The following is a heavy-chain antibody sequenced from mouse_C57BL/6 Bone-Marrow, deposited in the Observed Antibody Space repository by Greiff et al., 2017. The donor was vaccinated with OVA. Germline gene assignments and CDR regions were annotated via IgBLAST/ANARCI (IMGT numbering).Heavy chain of an antibody. J-gene: IGHJ3*01. Sequence: VQLQQSGPELVKPGASVKISCKASGYTFTDYYMNWVKQSHGKSLEWIGDINPNNGGTSYNQKFKGKATLTVDKSSSTAYMELRSLTSEDSAVYYCARDGDYDVWFAYWGQGTLVTVSA. CDR3: ARDGDYDVWFAY. CDR2: INPNNGGT. D-gene: IGHD2-4*01. CDR1: GYTFTDYY. V-gene: IGHV1-26*01.